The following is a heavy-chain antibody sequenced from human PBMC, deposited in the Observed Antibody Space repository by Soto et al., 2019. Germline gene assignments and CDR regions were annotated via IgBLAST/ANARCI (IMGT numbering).Heavy chain of an antibody. CDR1: GYTFTSYG. D-gene: IGHD3-3*01. V-gene: IGHV1-18*01. J-gene: IGHJ6*02. CDR3: ARDAYDFWSGSVHNYYYYGMDV. Sequence: ASVKVSCKASGYTFTSYGISWVRQAPGQGLEWMGWISAYNGNTNYAQKLQGRVTMTTDTSTSTAYMELRSLRSDDTAVYYCARDAYDFWSGSVHNYYYYGMDVWGQGTTVTASS. CDR2: ISAYNGNT.